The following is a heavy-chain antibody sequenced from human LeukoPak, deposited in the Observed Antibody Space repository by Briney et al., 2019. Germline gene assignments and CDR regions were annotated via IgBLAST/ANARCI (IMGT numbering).Heavy chain of an antibody. CDR2: ISSSSYI. V-gene: IGHV3-21*01. CDR3: ARVSREYYYDSSGYAIDY. CDR1: GFTFSSYS. D-gene: IGHD3-22*01. Sequence: GGSLRLSCAASGFTFSSYSMNWVRQAPGKGLEWVSSISSSSYIYYSDSVKGRFTISRDNAKNSLYLQMNSLRAEDTAVYYCARVSREYYYDSSGYAIDYWGQGTLVTVSS. J-gene: IGHJ4*02.